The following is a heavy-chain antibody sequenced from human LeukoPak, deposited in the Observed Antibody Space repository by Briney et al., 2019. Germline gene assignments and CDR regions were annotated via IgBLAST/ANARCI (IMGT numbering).Heavy chain of an antibody. Sequence: SETLSLTCAVSGGSISSYYWSWIRQPPGKGLEWIGYIYYSGSTNYNPSLKSRVTISVDTSKNQFSLKLSSVTAADTAVYYCARGGTVTPFDYWGQGTLVTVSS. J-gene: IGHJ4*02. D-gene: IGHD4-17*01. V-gene: IGHV4-59*01. CDR1: GGSISSYY. CDR2: IYYSGST. CDR3: ARGGTVTPFDY.